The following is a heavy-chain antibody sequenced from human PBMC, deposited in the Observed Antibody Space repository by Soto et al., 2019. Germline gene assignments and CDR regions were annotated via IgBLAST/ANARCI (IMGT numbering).Heavy chain of an antibody. J-gene: IGHJ6*02. CDR2: ISAYNGNT. CDR1: GYTFTSYG. Sequence: QVQLVQSGAEVKKPGASVKVSCKASGYTFTSYGISWVRQALGQGLEWMGWISAYNGNTNYAQKLQGRVTMTTDTSTSTAYMELRSLRSDDTAVYYCARDRRPMGATAEHRYYYYYGMDVWGQGTTVTVSS. V-gene: IGHV1-18*01. CDR3: ARDRRPMGATAEHRYYYYYGMDV. D-gene: IGHD1-26*01.